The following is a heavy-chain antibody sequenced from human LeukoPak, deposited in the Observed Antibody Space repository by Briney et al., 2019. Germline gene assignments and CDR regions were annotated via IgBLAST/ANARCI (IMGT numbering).Heavy chain of an antibody. Sequence: ASVKVSCKASGYTFTSYYMHWVRQAPGQGLEWMGIINPSGGSTSYAQKFQGRVTMTRDTSTSTVYMELSSLRSEDTAVYYCARDGGIYGSGSYPPSGYAYDIWGQGTMVTVSS. V-gene: IGHV1-46*01. CDR2: INPSGGST. J-gene: IGHJ3*02. CDR3: ARDGGIYGSGSYPPSGYAYDI. D-gene: IGHD3-10*01. CDR1: GYTFTSYY.